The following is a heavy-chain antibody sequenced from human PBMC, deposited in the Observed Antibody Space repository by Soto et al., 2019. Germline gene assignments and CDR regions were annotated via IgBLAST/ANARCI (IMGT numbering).Heavy chain of an antibody. Sequence: SETLSLTCTVFGAPLTTVGSYWTWIRQRPGMGLEWLGYMYFSGKSYYDPSLESRLTISGDYSKNQFSLSLSSVTAADTALYYCARGRPFCRWGQGTLVTGSS. V-gene: IGHV4-31*03. CDR1: GAPLTTVGSY. D-gene: IGHD3-3*01. J-gene: IGHJ4*02. CDR3: ARGRPFCR. CDR2: MYFSGKS.